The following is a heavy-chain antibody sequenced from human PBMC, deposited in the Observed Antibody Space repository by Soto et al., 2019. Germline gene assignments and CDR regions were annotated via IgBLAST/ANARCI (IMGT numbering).Heavy chain of an antibody. Sequence: QVQLVQSGAEVKKPGSSVKVSCKASGGIFSTYAISWLRQAPGQGLEWMGGIIPLFGTPNYAQRFQGRVTITADESTSTAYMELSRLRSEDTGVYYCARDRDDYGSGNYYNRLDFWGQGTLVTVSS. V-gene: IGHV1-69*01. J-gene: IGHJ4*02. CDR1: GGIFSTYA. D-gene: IGHD3-10*01. CDR2: IIPLFGTP. CDR3: ARDRDDYGSGNYYNRLDF.